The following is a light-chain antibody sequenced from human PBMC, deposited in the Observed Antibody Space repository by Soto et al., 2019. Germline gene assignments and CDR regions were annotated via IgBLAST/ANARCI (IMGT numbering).Light chain of an antibody. Sequence: EIVMTQSPATLSVSPGERATLSCRASQSVYSNLAWYQQKPGQAPRLLIYGASSRASRIPVRFSGSGSGTEFTLTISSLQSEDFAVSYCQHYNSWPRTFGQGTKVEIK. J-gene: IGKJ1*01. CDR2: GAS. V-gene: IGKV3-15*01. CDR3: QHYNSWPRT. CDR1: QSVYSN.